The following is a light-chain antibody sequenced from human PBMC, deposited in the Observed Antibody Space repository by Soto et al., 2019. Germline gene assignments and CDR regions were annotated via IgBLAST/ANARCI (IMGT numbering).Light chain of an antibody. CDR2: STN. CDR3: MLYMGSGTYV. V-gene: IGLV8-61*01. Sequence: THEPSLSLSPGVTVTLTCALSSGSVSTNYYPSWYQQTPGQAPRTLIYSTNTRSSGVPDRFSGSILGNKAALIITGAQADDDSDYYCMLYMGSGTYVFGIGTKVTVL. J-gene: IGLJ1*01. CDR1: SGSVSTNYY.